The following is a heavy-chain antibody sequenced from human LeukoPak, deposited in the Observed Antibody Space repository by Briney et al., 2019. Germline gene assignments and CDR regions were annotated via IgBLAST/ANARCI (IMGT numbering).Heavy chain of an antibody. CDR2: ISGSGGST. CDR1: GFTFSSYA. D-gene: IGHD6-13*01. Sequence: PGGSLRLSCAASGFTFSSYAMSWVRQAPGKGLEWVSAISGSGGSTYYADSVKGRFTISRDNSKNTLYLQMNSLRAEDTAVYYCAKTGIAADGTRVLAFDIWGQGTMVTVSS. J-gene: IGHJ3*02. V-gene: IGHV3-23*01. CDR3: AKTGIAADGTRVLAFDI.